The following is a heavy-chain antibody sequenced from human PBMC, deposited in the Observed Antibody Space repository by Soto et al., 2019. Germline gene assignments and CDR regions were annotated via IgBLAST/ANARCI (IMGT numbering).Heavy chain of an antibody. CDR1: GFTFDDYA. D-gene: IGHD6-19*01. V-gene: IGHV3-9*01. CDR3: AKDTAPGYSSGWYRRLGGYFDY. CDR2: ISWNSGSI. Sequence: GGSLRLSCAASGFTFDDYAMHWVRQAPGKGLEWVSGISWNSGSIGYADSVKGRFTISRDNAKNSLYLQMNRLRAEDTALYYCAKDTAPGYSSGWYRRLGGYFDYWGQGTLVTVSS. J-gene: IGHJ4*02.